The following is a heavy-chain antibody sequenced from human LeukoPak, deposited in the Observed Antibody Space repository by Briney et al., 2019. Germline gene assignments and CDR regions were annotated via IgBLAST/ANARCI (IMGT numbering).Heavy chain of an antibody. J-gene: IGHJ4*02. D-gene: IGHD3-22*01. V-gene: IGHV4-59*01. CDR2: IYYSGST. CDR1: GGSISSYY. CDR3: ARATYEIGNDY. Sequence: SETLSLTCTVSGGSISSYYWSWIRQPPGKGLEWIGYIYYSGSTNYNPSLKSRVTTSVDTSKNQFSLKLSSGTAADTAVYYCARATYEIGNDYWGQGTLVTVSS.